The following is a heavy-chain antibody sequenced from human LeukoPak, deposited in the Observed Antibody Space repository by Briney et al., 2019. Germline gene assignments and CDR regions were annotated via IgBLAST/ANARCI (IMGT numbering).Heavy chain of an antibody. CDR1: GGSISSGGYY. Sequence: SETLSLTCTVSGGSISSGGYYWSWIRQPPGKGLEWIGYIYHSGSTYYNPSLKSRVTISVDRSKNQFSLKLSSVTAADTAVYYCARDRGRWPHYAFDIWGHGTMVTVSS. V-gene: IGHV4-30-2*01. CDR3: ARDRGRWPHYAFDI. J-gene: IGHJ3*02. D-gene: IGHD3-10*01. CDR2: IYHSGST.